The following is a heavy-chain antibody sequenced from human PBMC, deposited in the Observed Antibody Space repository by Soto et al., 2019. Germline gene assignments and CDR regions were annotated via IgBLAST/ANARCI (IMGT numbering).Heavy chain of an antibody. CDR1: GFTFSSYS. CDR2: ISSGSSYI. D-gene: IGHD1-7*01. CDR3: ARAISSNWNYNWFDP. V-gene: IGHV3-21*01. J-gene: IGHJ5*02. Sequence: GGSLRLSCEASGFTFSSYSMNWVRQAPGKGLEWVSSISSGSSYIYYADSVKGRFTISRDNAKNSLYLQMNSLRAEDTAVYYCARAISSNWNYNWFDPWGQGTLVTVSS.